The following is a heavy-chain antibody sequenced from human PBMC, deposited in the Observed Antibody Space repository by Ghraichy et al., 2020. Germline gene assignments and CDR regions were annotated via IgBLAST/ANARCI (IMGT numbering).Heavy chain of an antibody. CDR3: ASQRHYYYGMDV. CDR2: IYYSGST. J-gene: IGHJ6*02. Sequence: GSLRLSCTVSGGSISSYYWSWIRQPPGKGLEWIGYIYYSGSTNYNPSLKSRVTISVDTSKNQFSLKLSSVTAADTAVYYCASQRHYYYGMDVWGQGTTVTVSS. V-gene: IGHV4-59*01. CDR1: GGSISSYY.